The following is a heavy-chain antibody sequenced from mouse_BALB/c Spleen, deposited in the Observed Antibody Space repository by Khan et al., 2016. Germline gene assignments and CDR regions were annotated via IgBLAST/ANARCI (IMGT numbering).Heavy chain of an antibody. CDR2: ILPGSGST. D-gene: IGHD4-1*01. CDR3: STSGTENGY. V-gene: IGHV1-9*01. J-gene: IGHJ2*01. CDR1: GYTFSTYW. Sequence: QVQLKESGAELMKPGASVKISCKATGYTFSTYWIEWIERRRGHGLEWIGEILPGSGSTNYNEKFKGRATFTADASSNTAYMQLSSLTSEDSAVYYCSTSGTENGYWGQGTILTVSS.